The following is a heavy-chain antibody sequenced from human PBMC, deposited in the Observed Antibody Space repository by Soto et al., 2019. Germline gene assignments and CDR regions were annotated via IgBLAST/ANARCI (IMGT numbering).Heavy chain of an antibody. CDR3: AKDGRGYHGSRSSRRGYFDY. Sequence: QVQLLESGGGVVQPGRSLRLSCAASGFTFSSYGMHWVRQAPGKGLEWVAVISYDGSNKYYAESVKGRFTISRDNSKNTLYLQMNSLRAEATSVYYCAKDGRGYHGSRSSRRGYFDYWGQGTLVTFSS. D-gene: IGHD3-10*01. CDR2: ISYDGSNK. V-gene: IGHV3-30*18. J-gene: IGHJ4*02. CDR1: GFTFSSYG.